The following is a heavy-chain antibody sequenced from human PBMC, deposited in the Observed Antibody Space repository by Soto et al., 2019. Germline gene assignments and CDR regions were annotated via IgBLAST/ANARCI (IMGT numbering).Heavy chain of an antibody. CDR3: AKLYGDYVAGGPDY. V-gene: IGHV3-23*01. CDR2: ISGSGGST. Sequence: GGSLRLSCAASGFTFSSYAMSWVRQAPGKGLEWVSAISGSGGSTYYADSVKGRFTISRDNSKNTLYLQMNSLRAEDTAVYYCAKLYGDYVAGGPDYWGQGTLVTVSS. J-gene: IGHJ4*02. CDR1: GFTFSSYA. D-gene: IGHD4-17*01.